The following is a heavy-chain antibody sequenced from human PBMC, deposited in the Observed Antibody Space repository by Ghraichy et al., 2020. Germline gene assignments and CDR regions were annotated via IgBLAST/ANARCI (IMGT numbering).Heavy chain of an antibody. J-gene: IGHJ2*01. CDR3: AKDIGDPHWYFDL. Sequence: GGSLRLSCAASGFTFDDYAMHWVRQAPGKGLEWVSLISWDGGSTYYADSVKGRFTISRDNSKNSLYLQMNSLRAEDTALYYCAKDIGDPHWYFDLWGRGTLVTVSS. CDR1: GFTFDDYA. CDR2: ISWDGGST. D-gene: IGHD3-3*01. V-gene: IGHV3-43D*03.